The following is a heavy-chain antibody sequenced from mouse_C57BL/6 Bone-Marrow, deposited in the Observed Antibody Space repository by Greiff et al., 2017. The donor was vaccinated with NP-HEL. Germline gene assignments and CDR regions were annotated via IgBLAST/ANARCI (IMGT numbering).Heavy chain of an antibody. CDR2: IYPRSGNT. V-gene: IGHV1-81*01. J-gene: IGHJ2*01. CDR3: ARYPYDYDGR. D-gene: IGHD2-4*01. Sequence: LQESGAELARPGASVKLSCKASGYTFTSYGISWVKQRTGQGLEWIGEIYPRSGNTYYNEKFKGKATLTADKSSSTAYMELRSLTSEDSAVYFCARYPYDYDGRGGQGTTLTVSS. CDR1: GYTFTSYG.